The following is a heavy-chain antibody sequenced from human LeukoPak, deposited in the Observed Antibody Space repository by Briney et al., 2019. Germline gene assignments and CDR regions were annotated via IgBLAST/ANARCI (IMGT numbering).Heavy chain of an antibody. D-gene: IGHD3-3*01. J-gene: IGHJ5*02. CDR3: ASSPTYYDFWSGHRIGVLDP. CDR1: EDTFSDYV. CDR2: INTKTGNP. V-gene: IGHV7-4-1*02. Sequence: GASVKVSCEASEDTFSDYVMNWVRQAPGQGLEWMGWINTKTGNPTYVQGFTGRFVFSLDTSVSTAYLQISSLKAEDSAVYYCASSPTYYDFWSGHRIGVLDPWGQGTLVTVSS.